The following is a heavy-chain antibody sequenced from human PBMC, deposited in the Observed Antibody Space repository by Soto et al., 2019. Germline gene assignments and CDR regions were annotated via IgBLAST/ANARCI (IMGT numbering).Heavy chain of an antibody. D-gene: IGHD2-2*01. CDR2: ISGSGGST. CDR1: GFTFSSYA. CDR3: AKDRGGCSSTSCYARRIFDY. V-gene: IGHV3-23*01. J-gene: IGHJ4*02. Sequence: VQLLESGGGLVQPGGSLRLSCAASGFTFSSYAMSWVRQAPGKGLEWVSAISGSGGSTYYADSVKGRFTISRDNSKNTLYLQMNSLRAEDTAVYYCAKDRGGCSSTSCYARRIFDYWGQGTLVTVSS.